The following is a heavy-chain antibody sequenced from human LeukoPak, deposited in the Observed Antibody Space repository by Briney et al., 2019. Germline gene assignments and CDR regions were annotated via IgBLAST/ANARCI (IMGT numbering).Heavy chain of an antibody. CDR3: ARVVVVAATPDYNWFDP. Sequence: SQTLSLTCAASGGSISSGGYSWSWIRQPPGKGLEWIGYIYHSGSTYYNPSLKSRVTISVDRSKNQFSLKLSSVTAADTAVYYCARVVVVAATPDYNWFDPWGQGTLVTVSS. D-gene: IGHD2-15*01. V-gene: IGHV4-30-2*01. CDR2: IYHSGST. CDR1: GGSISSGGYS. J-gene: IGHJ5*02.